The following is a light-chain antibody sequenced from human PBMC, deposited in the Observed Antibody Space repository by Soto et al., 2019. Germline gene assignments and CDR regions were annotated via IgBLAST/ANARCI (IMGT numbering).Light chain of an antibody. CDR1: SSNIGAGYD. CDR2: GNS. J-gene: IGLJ1*01. V-gene: IGLV1-40*01. CDR3: QSYDSSLSGYV. Sequence: QSVLTQPPSVSGAPGQRVSISCTGSSSNIGAGYDVHWYQQLPGTAPKLLIYGNSNRPSGVPDRFSDSKSGTPASLAITGLQAEDEADYYCQSYDSSLSGYVFGTGTKVTVL.